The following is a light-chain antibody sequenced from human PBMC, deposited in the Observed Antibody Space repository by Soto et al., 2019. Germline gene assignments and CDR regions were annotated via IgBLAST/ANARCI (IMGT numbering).Light chain of an antibody. J-gene: IGKJ2*01. V-gene: IGKV1-5*03. CDR1: QSIGSW. Sequence: DIQMTQSPSTLSASVGDRVTITCRASQSIGSWLAWYQQKPGKAPNLLIYNASSLESGVPSRFSGSGSGTEFTLTISSLQPDDFVTYYCQQYNSYSHTFGQGTKLEI. CDR3: QQYNSYSHT. CDR2: NAS.